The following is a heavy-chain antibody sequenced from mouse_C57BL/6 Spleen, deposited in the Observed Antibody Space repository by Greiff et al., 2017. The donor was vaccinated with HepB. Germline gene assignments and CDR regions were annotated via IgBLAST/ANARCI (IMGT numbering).Heavy chain of an antibody. J-gene: IGHJ1*03. V-gene: IGHV3-6*01. Sequence: EVKLEESGPGLVKPSQSLSLTCSVTGYSITSGYYWNWIRQFPGNKLEWMGYISYDGSNNYNPSLKNRISITRDTSKNQFFLKLNSVTTEDTATYYCARGYDRSRWYFDVWGTGTTVTVSS. CDR1: GYSITSGYY. CDR2: ISYDGSN. D-gene: IGHD2-12*01. CDR3: ARGYDRSRWYFDV.